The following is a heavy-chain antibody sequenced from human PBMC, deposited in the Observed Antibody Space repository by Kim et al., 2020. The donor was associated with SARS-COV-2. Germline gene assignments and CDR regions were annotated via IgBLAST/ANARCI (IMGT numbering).Heavy chain of an antibody. CDR3: ARDKQQLVSDY. V-gene: IGHV4-30-4*01. CDR1: GGSISSDEYR. J-gene: IGHJ4*02. CDR2: IHSSGRT. Sequence: SETLSLTCTVSGGSISSDEYRWSWIRQPPGEGLEWIGYIHSSGRTYYNPSLKSRPTISVDTSKNHFSLELSSVTAADTAVYYCARDKQQLVSDYWGQGTLVTVSS. D-gene: IGHD6-13*01.